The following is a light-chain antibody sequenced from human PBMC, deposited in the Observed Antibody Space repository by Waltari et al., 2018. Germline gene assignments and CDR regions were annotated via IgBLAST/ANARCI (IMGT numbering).Light chain of an antibody. CDR3: QTWDDTTV. J-gene: IGLJ1*01. V-gene: IGLV3-1*01. Sequence: SYELTQPPSVSVTPGQTATIPCSAPKLEDKYVCWYQQKPGQPPVLVMYQDTKRPSGIPDRFSGSNSGNTATLIISEAQALDEADYYCQTWDDTTVFGGGTRVTVL. CDR1: KLEDKY. CDR2: QDT.